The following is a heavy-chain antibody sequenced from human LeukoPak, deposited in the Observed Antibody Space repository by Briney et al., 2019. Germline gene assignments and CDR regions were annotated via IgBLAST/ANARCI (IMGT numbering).Heavy chain of an antibody. Sequence: GGSLRLSCTTSGFIFGDYAMSWVRQAPGKGLEWVSLIRGRVYGATTEYAASVKGRFAMSRDDSKSIAYLQMNSLKSEDTAMYYCSRERAGVFQYWGQGILATVSS. J-gene: IGHJ4*02. CDR3: SRERAGVFQY. V-gene: IGHV3-49*04. CDR2: IRGRVYGATT. CDR1: GFIFGDYA.